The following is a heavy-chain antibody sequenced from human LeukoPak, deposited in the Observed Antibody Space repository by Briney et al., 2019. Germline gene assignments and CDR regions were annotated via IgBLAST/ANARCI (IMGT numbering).Heavy chain of an antibody. D-gene: IGHD3-10*01. Sequence: PSETLSLTCTVSGYSISSGYYWGWIRQPPGKGLEWIGSIYHSGSTYYNPSLKSRVTISIDTSKNQFSLKLSSVTAADTAVYYCARGPSGSYYNYFDYWGQGTLVTVSS. CDR1: GYSISSGYY. CDR3: ARGPSGSYYNYFDY. CDR2: IYHSGST. J-gene: IGHJ4*02. V-gene: IGHV4-38-2*02.